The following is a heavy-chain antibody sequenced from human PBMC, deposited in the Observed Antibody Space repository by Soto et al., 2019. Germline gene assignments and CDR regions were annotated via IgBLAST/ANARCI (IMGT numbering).Heavy chain of an antibody. V-gene: IGHV4-61*01. Sequence: TSETLSLTCTVSGDSVNSGSYYWTWVRQPPGKGLEWIGYIYYNGTTNYNPSLQSRVTISVDTSKNQFSLKLTSVTAADTAFYYCARDIRGYSRAFDYWGQGTLVTVSS. CDR2: IYYNGTT. D-gene: IGHD5-18*01. CDR3: ARDIRGYSRAFDY. CDR1: GDSVNSGSYY. J-gene: IGHJ4*02.